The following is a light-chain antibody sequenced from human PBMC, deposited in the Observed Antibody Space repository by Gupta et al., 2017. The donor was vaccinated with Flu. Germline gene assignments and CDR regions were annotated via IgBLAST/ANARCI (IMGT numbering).Light chain of an antibody. CDR2: GNN. Sequence: QSVLTQLPSVSPAPRQKVTLPCPGSTSNIGNNYVAWYQQLPGTAPKLVIYGNNKRPSGIPDRFSGSKSDTSATLSITGLQAGDEADYCCGTWDTRMGAWVFGGGTKLTVL. V-gene: IGLV1-51*02. J-gene: IGLJ3*02. CDR3: GTWDTRMGAWV. CDR1: TSNIGNNY.